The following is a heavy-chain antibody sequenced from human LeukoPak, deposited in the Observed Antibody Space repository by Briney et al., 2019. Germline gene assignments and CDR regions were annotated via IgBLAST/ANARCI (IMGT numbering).Heavy chain of an antibody. J-gene: IGHJ4*02. Sequence: SETLSLTCTDSGGSISSYYWSWIRQPPGKGLGWIGYIFYSGSTNYNPSLMSRVTISVDTSKNQFSLTLSSVTAADTAVYYCARTVVVAATTNRGFDYWGQGTLVTVSS. CDR1: GGSISSYY. V-gene: IGHV4-59*01. D-gene: IGHD2-15*01. CDR2: IFYSGST. CDR3: ARTVVVAATTNRGFDY.